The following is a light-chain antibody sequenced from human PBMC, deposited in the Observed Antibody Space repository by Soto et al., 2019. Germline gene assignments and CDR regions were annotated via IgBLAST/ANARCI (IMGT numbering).Light chain of an antibody. Sequence: QSALTQPRSVSGSPGQSVTISCTATSSDVGDYDFVSWYQQHPAKAPKLMICDVSKRPSGVPDRFSGSRSGNTASLTISGLQAEDEADYYCCSYAGSYTLYVFGTGTKLTVL. V-gene: IGLV2-11*01. CDR3: CSYAGSYTLYV. CDR2: DVS. CDR1: SSDVGDYDF. J-gene: IGLJ1*01.